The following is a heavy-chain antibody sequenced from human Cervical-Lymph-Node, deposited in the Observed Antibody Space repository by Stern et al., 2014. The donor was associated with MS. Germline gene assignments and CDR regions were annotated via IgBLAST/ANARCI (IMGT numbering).Heavy chain of an antibody. J-gene: IGHJ4*02. CDR2: IWYDGSNE. V-gene: IGHV3-33*01. Sequence: QVQLVESGGGVVQPGRSLRLSCVGFGFTFSSHGMHWVRQAPGKGLEWVAVIWYDGSNEQYADSVKGRFTISRDNSKNTLYLQMNSLRAEDTAVYYCARDKEGVYVRGFGGTFDYWGQGTLVTVSS. CDR1: GFTFSSHG. CDR3: ARDKEGVYVRGFGGTFDY. D-gene: IGHD3-16*01.